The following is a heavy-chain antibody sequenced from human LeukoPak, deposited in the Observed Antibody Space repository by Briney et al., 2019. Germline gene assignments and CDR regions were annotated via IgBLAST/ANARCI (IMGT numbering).Heavy chain of an antibody. D-gene: IGHD3-10*01. J-gene: IGHJ3*02. CDR2: INPNSGGT. V-gene: IGHV1-2*02. Sequence: ASVTVFCKASGYTFTGYYMHWVRQAPGQGLEWMGWINPNSGGTNYAQKFQGRVTMTRDTSISTAYMELSRLRSDDTTVYYCARDRVPHYYGSGGDAFDIWGQGTMVTVSS. CDR3: ARDRVPHYYGSGGDAFDI. CDR1: GYTFTGYY.